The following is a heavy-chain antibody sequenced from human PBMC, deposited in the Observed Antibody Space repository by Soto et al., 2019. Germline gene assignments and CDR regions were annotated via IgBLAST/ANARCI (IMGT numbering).Heavy chain of an antibody. CDR2: ISGSGGST. CDR3: AKDLVGTWIQLWPDD. CDR1: GFTFSSYA. Sequence: GGSLRLSCAASGFTFSSYAMSWVRQAPGKGLEWVSAISGSGGSTDYTDSVKGRFTISRDNSKNTLYLQMNSLRAEDTAVYYCAKDLVGTWIQLWPDDWGQGTLVTVSS. J-gene: IGHJ4*02. D-gene: IGHD5-18*01. V-gene: IGHV3-23*01.